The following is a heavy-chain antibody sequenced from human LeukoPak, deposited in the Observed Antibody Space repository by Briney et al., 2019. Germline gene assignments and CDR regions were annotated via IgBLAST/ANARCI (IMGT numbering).Heavy chain of an antibody. CDR3: ARGGELGFDP. CDR1: GFTFSSYD. D-gene: IGHD1-7*01. CDR2: IAAAGDT. J-gene: IGHJ5*02. Sequence: GGSLRLSCAASGFTFSSYDMHWVRQGIGKGLEWVSGIAAAGDTFYAGSVKGRFTISRENGKKSLYLQMNDLRAGDTAVCYCARGGELGFDPWGQGALVTVSS. V-gene: IGHV3-13*01.